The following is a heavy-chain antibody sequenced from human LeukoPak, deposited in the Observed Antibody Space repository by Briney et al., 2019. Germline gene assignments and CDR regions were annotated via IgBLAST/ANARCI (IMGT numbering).Heavy chain of an antibody. CDR2: IGTAGDT. D-gene: IGHD1-26*01. Sequence: GGSLRLSCAASGFTFSSYDMHWVRQATGKGLEWVSAIGTAGDTYYPGSVKGRFTISRENAKNSLYLQMNSLRAGDTAVYYCARGARGSFYGYWGQGTLVTVSS. J-gene: IGHJ4*02. V-gene: IGHV3-13*01. CDR3: ARGARGSFYGY. CDR1: GFTFSSYD.